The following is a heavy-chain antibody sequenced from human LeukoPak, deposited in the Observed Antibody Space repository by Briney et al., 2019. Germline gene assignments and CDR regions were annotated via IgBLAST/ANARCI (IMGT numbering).Heavy chain of an antibody. CDR1: GGSFSGYY. CDR2: INHSGST. CDR3: AGVSIFGVVTTVVSDGMDV. Sequence: PSETLSLTCAVYGGSFSGYYWSWIRQPPGKGLEWIGEINHSGSTNYNPSLKSRVTISVDTSKNQFSLKLSSVTAADTAVYYCAGVSIFGVVTTVVSDGMDVWGQGTTVTVSS. J-gene: IGHJ6*02. V-gene: IGHV4-34*01. D-gene: IGHD3-3*01.